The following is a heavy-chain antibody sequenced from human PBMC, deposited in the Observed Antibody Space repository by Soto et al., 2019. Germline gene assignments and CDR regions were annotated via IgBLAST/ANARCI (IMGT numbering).Heavy chain of an antibody. CDR1: GYTFTSCA. CDR3: ARDRQQINWFAP. CDR2: INAGNGNT. V-gene: IGHV1-3*01. J-gene: IGHJ5*02. Sequence: VSCKASGYTFTSCAMHWVLQAPGQRLEWMGWINAGNGNTKYSQKFQGRVTITRDTSASTAYMELSSLRSEDTAVYYCARDRQQINWFAPWGQRTLVTVSS. D-gene: IGHD6-13*01.